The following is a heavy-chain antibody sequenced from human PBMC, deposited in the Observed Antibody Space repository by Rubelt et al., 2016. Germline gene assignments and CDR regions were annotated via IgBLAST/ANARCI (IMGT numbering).Heavy chain of an antibody. Sequence: EVQLLESGGGLVQPGGSLRLSCAASGFSVTDNYMSWVRQAPGKGLEWVAIIHSHGFNAYYADSVKGRFIISRDDSKNTVHVQMNSLIAEDTAVYYCARGGNRPWDSAFDYWGQGTLVTVST. CDR3: ARGGNRPWDSAFDY. J-gene: IGHJ4*02. D-gene: IGHD2/OR15-2a*01. CDR2: IHSHGFNA. V-gene: IGHV3-53*01. CDR1: GFSVTDNY.